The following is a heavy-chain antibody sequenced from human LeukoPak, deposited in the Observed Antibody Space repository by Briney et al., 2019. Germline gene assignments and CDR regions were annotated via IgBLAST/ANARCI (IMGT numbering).Heavy chain of an antibody. CDR3: LRGDRRDY. V-gene: IGHV3-53*01. Sequence: PGGSLRLSCAASGLTVSSNSMSWVRQAPGKGLEWVSFIYSGGSTYYADSVKGRFIISRDNAKDSLYLQMNSLRVEDTAVYYCLRGDRRDYWGQGTLVTVSS. CDR1: GLTVSSNS. CDR2: IYSGGST. J-gene: IGHJ4*02.